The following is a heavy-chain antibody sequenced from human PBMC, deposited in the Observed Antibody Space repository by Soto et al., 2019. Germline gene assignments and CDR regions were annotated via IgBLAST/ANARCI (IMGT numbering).Heavy chain of an antibody. CDR3: ARGPGGFGDFSLDY. CDR1: GGSISQYY. V-gene: IGHV4-4*07. Sequence: QVQLQESGPGLVKPSETLSLSCGVSGGSISQYYWSWIRQPAGKGLEWIGRIYSGGSTNYNPSLESRVTMSVDTSKDKFSLKMRSVTAADTAVYYCARGPGGFGDFSLDYWGQGTLVTVSS. J-gene: IGHJ4*02. CDR2: IYSGGST. D-gene: IGHD3-10*01.